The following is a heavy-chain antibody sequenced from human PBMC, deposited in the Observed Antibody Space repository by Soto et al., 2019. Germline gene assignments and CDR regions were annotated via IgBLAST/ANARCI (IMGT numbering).Heavy chain of an antibody. Sequence: SLRLYCAATGFTFSSYGMHWVRQAPGKGLEWVAIISYNASNKSYADSVRGRFTISRDNSKSTLYLQMNSLRTADTAVYYCAKEVPTNPLDSWGQGTLVTVSS. J-gene: IGHJ4*02. CDR2: ISYNASNK. CDR1: GFTFSSYG. CDR3: AKEVPTNPLDS. V-gene: IGHV3-30*18. D-gene: IGHD5-12*01.